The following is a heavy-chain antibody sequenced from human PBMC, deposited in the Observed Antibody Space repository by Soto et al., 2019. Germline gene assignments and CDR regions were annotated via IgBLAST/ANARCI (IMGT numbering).Heavy chain of an antibody. J-gene: IGHJ3*02. D-gene: IGHD2-2*02. CDR2: IIPIFGTA. CDR3: ARDDSEYQLLYRAIADRPHAFDI. V-gene: IGHV1-69*01. Sequence: QVQLVQSGAEVKKPGSSVKVSCKASGGTFSSYAISWVRQAPGQGLEWMGGIIPIFGTANYAQKFQGRVTITAHESTSTADMERSSVISEDTAVYYCARDDSEYQLLYRAIADRPHAFDIWGEGTMVTVSS. CDR1: GGTFSSYA.